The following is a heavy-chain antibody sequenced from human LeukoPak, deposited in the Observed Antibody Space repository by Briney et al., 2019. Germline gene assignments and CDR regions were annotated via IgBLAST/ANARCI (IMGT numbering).Heavy chain of an antibody. CDR3: ARDGGTQ. D-gene: IGHD3-16*01. V-gene: IGHV4-59*11. CDR1: SGSISSHY. CDR2: IYYSGST. Sequence: SETLSLTCTVSSGSISSHYWSWIRQPPGKGLEWIGYIYYSGSTNYNPSLKSRVTISVDTSKNQFSLKLSSVTAADTAVYYCARDGGTQWGQGTLVTVSS. J-gene: IGHJ4*02.